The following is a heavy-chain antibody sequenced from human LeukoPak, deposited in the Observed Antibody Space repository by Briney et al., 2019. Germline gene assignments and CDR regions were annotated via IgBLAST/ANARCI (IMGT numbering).Heavy chain of an antibody. CDR2: ISGDGVST. Sequence: GGSLRLSCVASGLPISDFAMHWVLQAPGKGLEWVSLISGDGVSTFYAGSVKGRFSISRDNSKNSLSLEMNSLRTEDTAMYYCARESGKFDYWGQGTLVAVSS. CDR3: ARESGKFDY. CDR1: GLPISDFA. V-gene: IGHV3-43*02. J-gene: IGHJ4*02.